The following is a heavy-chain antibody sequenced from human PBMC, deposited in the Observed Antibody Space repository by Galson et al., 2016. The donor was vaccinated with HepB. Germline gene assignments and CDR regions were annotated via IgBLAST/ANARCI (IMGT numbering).Heavy chain of an antibody. CDR1: GYTFTGYF. CDR2: IKPNSGGT. CDR3: VRGSRSSSWYLMDPYNWFDP. D-gene: IGHD6-13*01. J-gene: IGHJ5*01. Sequence: SVKVSCKASGYTFTGYFIHWVRQAPGQGLEWMGWIKPNSGGTNYGQKFQGRVTMTRDTSISAAYMELSRLRSDDTAVYYCVRGSRSSSWYLMDPYNWFDPWGQGTLVTVSS. V-gene: IGHV1-2*02.